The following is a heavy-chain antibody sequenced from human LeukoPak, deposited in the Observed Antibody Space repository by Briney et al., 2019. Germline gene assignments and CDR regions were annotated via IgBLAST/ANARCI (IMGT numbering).Heavy chain of an antibody. CDR3: AKGAPKVRHTGIVGPLDY. V-gene: IGHV3-30*02. CDR2: IRYDGSNK. CDR1: GFTFSSYG. Sequence: GGSLRLSCAASGFTFSSYGMHWVRQAPGKGLEWVAFIRYDGSNKYYADSVKGRFTISRDNSKNTLYLQMNGLRAEDTAVYYCAKGAPKVRHTGIVGPLDYWGQGTLVTVSS. J-gene: IGHJ4*02. D-gene: IGHD1-26*01.